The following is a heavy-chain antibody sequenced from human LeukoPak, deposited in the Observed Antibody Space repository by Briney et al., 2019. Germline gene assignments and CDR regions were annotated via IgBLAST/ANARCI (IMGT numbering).Heavy chain of an antibody. Sequence: SATLSLTCGVSGGSISGTNWWCWVRQPPGQGLEWIGEISLAGQTNYTPSLNGRVTMSLDKSSNQLSLHLTAVTAVYTATYFCSRESGPFCPFGYWGQGTLVIVSS. CDR3: SRESGPFCPFGY. D-gene: IGHD1-26*01. CDR2: ISLAGQT. V-gene: IGHV4-4*02. CDR1: GGSISGTNW. J-gene: IGHJ4*02.